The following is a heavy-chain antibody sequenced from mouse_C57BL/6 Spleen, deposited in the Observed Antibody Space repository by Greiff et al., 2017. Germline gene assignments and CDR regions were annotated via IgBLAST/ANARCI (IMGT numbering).Heavy chain of an antibody. J-gene: IGHJ1*03. Sequence: EVQVVESGPGLVKPSQSLSLTCSVTGYSITSGYYWNWIRQFPGNKLEWMGDISYDGSNNYNPSLKNRISFTRDTSKNQFFLKLNSVTTEDTATYYWARAGSSYWYFDVWGTGTTVTVSS. CDR3: ARAGSSYWYFDV. CDR1: GYSITSGYY. D-gene: IGHD1-1*01. CDR2: ISYDGSN. V-gene: IGHV3-6*01.